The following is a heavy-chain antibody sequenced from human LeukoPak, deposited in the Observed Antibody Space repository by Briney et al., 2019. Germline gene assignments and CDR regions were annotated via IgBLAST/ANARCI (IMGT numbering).Heavy chain of an antibody. CDR2: IYTSGST. J-gene: IGHJ3*02. CDR1: VGSISSYY. V-gene: IGHV4-4*07. CDR3: ASIVVVTAADPSDAFDI. D-gene: IGHD2-21*02. Sequence: SETLSLTCTLSVGSISSYYWSWIRQPAGKGLEWIGRIYTSGSTNYNPSLKSRVTMSVYTSKNQFSLKLSSVTAADTAVYYCASIVVVTAADPSDAFDIWGQGTMVTVSS.